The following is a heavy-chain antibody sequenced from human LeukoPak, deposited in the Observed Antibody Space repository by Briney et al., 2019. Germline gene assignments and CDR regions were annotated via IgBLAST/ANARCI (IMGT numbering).Heavy chain of an antibody. Sequence: SETLSLTCAVSGGSFNYYYWNWIRQPPGRGLEWIGEINHSGSTNYNPSLKSRVTMSVDTSKNQISLKMSSVTAADTAVYFCAKGRFSGDSWYTGLYWGQGTLVTVSS. CDR1: GGSFNYYY. CDR3: AKGRFSGDSWYTGLY. J-gene: IGHJ4*02. D-gene: IGHD1-26*01. V-gene: IGHV4-34*01. CDR2: INHSGST.